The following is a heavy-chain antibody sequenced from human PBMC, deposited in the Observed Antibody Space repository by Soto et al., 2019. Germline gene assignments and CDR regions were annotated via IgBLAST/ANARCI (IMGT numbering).Heavy chain of an antibody. CDR2: IYYSGST. Sequence: SETLSLTCTVSGGSISSYYWSWIRQPPGKGLEWIGYIYYSGSTNYNPSLKSRVTISVDTSKNQFSLKLSSVTAADTAVYYCARRKRAVAGTWWFDPWGQGTLVTVSS. J-gene: IGHJ5*02. V-gene: IGHV4-59*08. CDR3: ARRKRAVAGTWWFDP. CDR1: GGSISSYY. D-gene: IGHD6-19*01.